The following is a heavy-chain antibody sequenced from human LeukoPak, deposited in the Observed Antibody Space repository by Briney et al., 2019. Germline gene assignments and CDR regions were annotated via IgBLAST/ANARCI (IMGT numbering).Heavy chain of an antibody. D-gene: IGHD3-3*01. CDR2: MRQDGSEK. Sequence: GGSLRLSCAASGFTFSNYWMCWVRQAPGKGLEWVANMRQDGSEKYYVDSVRGRFTISRDNAKNSLYLQMNSLRAEDTAVYYCAREKKSITIFGVVNSNWFDPWGQGTLVTVSS. CDR1: GFTFSNYW. CDR3: AREKKSITIFGVVNSNWFDP. J-gene: IGHJ5*02. V-gene: IGHV3-7*01.